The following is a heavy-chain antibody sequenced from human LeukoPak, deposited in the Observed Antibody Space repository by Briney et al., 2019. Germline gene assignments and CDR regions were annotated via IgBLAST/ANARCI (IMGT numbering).Heavy chain of an antibody. J-gene: IGHJ6*02. CDR3: ARSKTVTNYYYYGMDV. Sequence: ASVKVSCKASGYTLTNYGISWVRQAPGQGLEWIGWISGYNGNTNYAQKLQGRVTMTTDTSTSTAYMELRSLRSDDTAVYYCARSKTVTNYYYYGMDVWGQGTTVTVSS. CDR2: ISGYNGNT. V-gene: IGHV1-18*01. CDR1: GYTLTNYG. D-gene: IGHD4-17*01.